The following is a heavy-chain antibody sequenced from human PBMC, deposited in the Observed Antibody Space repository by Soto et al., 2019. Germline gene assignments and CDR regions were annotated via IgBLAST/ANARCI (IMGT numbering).Heavy chain of an antibody. J-gene: IGHJ6*02. V-gene: IGHV3-30*18. CDR2: ISYDGSNK. CDR1: GFTFSSYG. D-gene: IGHD3-22*01. Sequence: PGGSLRLSCAASGFTFSSYGTHWVRQAPGKGLEWVAVISYDGSNKYYADSVKGRFTISRDNSKNSLYLQMNSLRAEDTAVYYCAKDVAASSGSYLIPHYYYGMDVWGQGTTVTVSS. CDR3: AKDVAASSGSYLIPHYYYGMDV.